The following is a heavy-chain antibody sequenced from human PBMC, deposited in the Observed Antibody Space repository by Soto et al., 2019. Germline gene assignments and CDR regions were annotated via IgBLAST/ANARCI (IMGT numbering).Heavy chain of an antibody. CDR1: GFTFSSYA. D-gene: IGHD3-22*01. Sequence: PGGSLRLSCSASGFTFSSYAMHWVRQAPGKGLEYVSSISTNGGSTHYADSVKGRFTISRDNSKNAQYLQMSSLRADDTAVYYCVKGEYYYDSSGYYPFAYWGQGTLVTAPQ. CDR3: VKGEYYYDSSGYYPFAY. CDR2: ISTNGGST. V-gene: IGHV3-64D*06. J-gene: IGHJ4*02.